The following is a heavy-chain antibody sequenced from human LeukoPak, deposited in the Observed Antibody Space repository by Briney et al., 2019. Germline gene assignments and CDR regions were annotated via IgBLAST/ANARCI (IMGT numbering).Heavy chain of an antibody. D-gene: IGHD1-26*01. V-gene: IGHV4/OR15-8*02. Sequence: SETLSLTCGVSGGSISGTNWGRWVRQPPGQGLEWIGEISLAGQTNYNPSLNGRVTMSLDKSSNQLSLPLTSVTAADTATYFCSRESGPFCPFGYWGQGTLVIVSS. CDR3: SRESGPFCPFGY. CDR1: GGSISGTNW. CDR2: ISLAGQT. J-gene: IGHJ4*02.